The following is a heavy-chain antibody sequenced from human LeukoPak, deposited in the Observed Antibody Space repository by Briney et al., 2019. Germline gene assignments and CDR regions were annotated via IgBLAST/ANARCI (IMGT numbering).Heavy chain of an antibody. J-gene: IGHJ5*02. Sequence: GGSLRLSCAASGFTFSSYAMSWVRQAPGKGLEWVSAISGSGGSTYYADFVKGRLTISRDNSKNTLYLQMNSLRAVDTAVYYCAKDPCSGGSCYVGWFDPWGQGTLVTVSS. CDR2: ISGSGGST. V-gene: IGHV3-23*01. CDR1: GFTFSSYA. D-gene: IGHD2-15*01. CDR3: AKDPCSGGSCYVGWFDP.